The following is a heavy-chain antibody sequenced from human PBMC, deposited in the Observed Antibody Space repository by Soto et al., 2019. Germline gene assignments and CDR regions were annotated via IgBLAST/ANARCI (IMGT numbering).Heavy chain of an antibody. CDR2: IIPISGTA. Sequence: QVQLVQSGAEVKKPGSSVKVSCKASGGTFSSYAISWVRQAPGQGLEWMGGIIPISGTANYAQKFQGRVTITADASTSTSYMELSSLRSEDTAVYYCARSQGSSTSLEIYYYYYYGMDFWGQGTTVTVSS. J-gene: IGHJ6*02. CDR3: ARSQGSSTSLEIYYYYYYGMDF. V-gene: IGHV1-69*01. D-gene: IGHD2-2*01. CDR1: GGTFSSYA.